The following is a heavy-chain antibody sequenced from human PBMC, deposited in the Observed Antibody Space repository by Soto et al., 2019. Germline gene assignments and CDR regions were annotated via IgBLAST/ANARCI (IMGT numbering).Heavy chain of an antibody. CDR3: AKALQYSSSRDYFYYGMDV. D-gene: IGHD6-6*01. CDR2: ISAGGTTT. Sequence: PGGSVRLSCAASVLTFDTNGTTWVRQVPGKGLEWVSAISAGGTTTYYADPVKGRFTISRDNSRNMLYLQMNSLRADDTAVFYCAKALQYSSSRDYFYYGMDVWGQGTTVTVSS. J-gene: IGHJ6*02. CDR1: VLTFDTNG. V-gene: IGHV3-23*01.